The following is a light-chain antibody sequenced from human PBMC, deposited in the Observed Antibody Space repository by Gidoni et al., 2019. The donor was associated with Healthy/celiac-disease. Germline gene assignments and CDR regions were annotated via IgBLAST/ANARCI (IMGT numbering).Light chain of an antibody. Sequence: AIQLTQSPSSLSASVGDRVTLTCRASQGISSALAWYQQKPGKAPKLLIDDASSLESGVPSRFSGSGSGTDFTLTISSLQPEDFATYYCQQFNSYPPFTFGPGTKVDIK. V-gene: IGKV1-13*02. CDR3: QQFNSYPPFT. CDR2: DAS. CDR1: QGISSA. J-gene: IGKJ3*01.